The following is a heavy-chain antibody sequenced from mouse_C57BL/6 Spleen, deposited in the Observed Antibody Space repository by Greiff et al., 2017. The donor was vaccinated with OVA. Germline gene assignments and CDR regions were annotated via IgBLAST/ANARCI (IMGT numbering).Heavy chain of an antibody. CDR1: GYTFTSYW. CDR3: ASTPLYGSSHWYCDF. Sequence: QVQLQQPGAELVKPGASVKMSCKASGYTFTSYWITWVKQRPGQGLEWIGDIYPGSGSTNYNEKFKSKATLTVDTSSSTAYMQLSSLTSEDSAVYYCASTPLYGSSHWYCDFWGTGTTVTVSS. V-gene: IGHV1-55*01. CDR2: IYPGSGST. J-gene: IGHJ1*03. D-gene: IGHD1-1*01.